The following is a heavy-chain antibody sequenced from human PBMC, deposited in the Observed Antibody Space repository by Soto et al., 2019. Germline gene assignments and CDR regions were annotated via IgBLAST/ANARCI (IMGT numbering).Heavy chain of an antibody. CDR3: ARLRRDGYDNAFDI. J-gene: IGHJ3*02. CDR1: GGTFSSYA. V-gene: IGHV1-69*06. Sequence: QVQLVQSGAEVKKPGSSVKVSCKASGGTFSSYAISWVRQAPGQGLEWMGGIIPIFGTANYAQKFQGRVTINADKSTSTAYMELSSLRSEDTAVYYCARLRRDGYDNAFDIWGQGTMVTVSS. CDR2: IIPIFGTA. D-gene: IGHD5-12*01.